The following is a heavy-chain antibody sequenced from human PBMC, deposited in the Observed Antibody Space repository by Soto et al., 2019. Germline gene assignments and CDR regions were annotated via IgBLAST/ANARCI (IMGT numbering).Heavy chain of an antibody. J-gene: IGHJ5*02. CDR3: AREAFGVNASWVDP. Sequence: QVQLVQSGTEVKKSGASVKVSCKASCYIFTTYSIAWVRQAPGQGLVWMGWISAYNGNTNYAQKFQGRVTTTTDTSTNTASMELRSLRSDDTAVYFCAREAFGVNASWVDPWGHGTLVTVSS. V-gene: IGHV1-18*01. CDR2: ISAYNGNT. D-gene: IGHD2-2*01. CDR1: CYIFTTYS.